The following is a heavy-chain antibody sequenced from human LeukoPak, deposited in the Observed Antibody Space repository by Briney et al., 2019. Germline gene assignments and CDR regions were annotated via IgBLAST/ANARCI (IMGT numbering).Heavy chain of an antibody. CDR2: IKSKTDGGTT. J-gene: IGHJ4*02. D-gene: IGHD3-22*01. V-gene: IGHV3-15*01. CDR1: KFAFNNAW. CDR3: TAVPHDSAV. Sequence: GGSLRLSCAASKFAFNNAWMSWFRQAPGKGLEWVGHIKSKTDGGTTDYAAPVQGRFTISRDDSKDRLYLQMNSLKTEDTAVYYCTAVPHDSAVWGQGTLVTVSS.